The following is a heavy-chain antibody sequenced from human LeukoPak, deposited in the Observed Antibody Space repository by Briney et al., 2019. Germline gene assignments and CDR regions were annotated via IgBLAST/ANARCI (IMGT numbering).Heavy chain of an antibody. CDR3: ARGGKNHFDF. CDR1: GYSFTSYG. J-gene: IGHJ4*02. D-gene: IGHD1-26*01. Sequence: ASVKVSCKASGYSFTSYGISWVREAPGRGLEWVGYISAYDGETRYAQKFQGRVTLTTDTSTGTVYMEMRRLRSDDTAVYYCARGGKNHFDFWGQGTLVTVSS. V-gene: IGHV1-18*01. CDR2: ISAYDGET.